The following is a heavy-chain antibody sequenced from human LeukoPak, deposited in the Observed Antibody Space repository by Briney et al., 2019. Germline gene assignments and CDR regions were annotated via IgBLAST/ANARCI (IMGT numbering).Heavy chain of an antibody. V-gene: IGHV4-61*01. CDR2: IYYSGST. D-gene: IGHD4-11*01. CDR3: ARDTLQADYFDY. CDR1: GGSVSSGSSY. Sequence: SETLSLTCTVSGGSVSSGSSYWSWIRQPPGKGLEWIAYIYYSGSTNYNPSLKSRVTISVDTSKNQFSLKLSSVTAADTAVYYCARDTLQADYFDYWGQGTPVTVSS. J-gene: IGHJ4*02.